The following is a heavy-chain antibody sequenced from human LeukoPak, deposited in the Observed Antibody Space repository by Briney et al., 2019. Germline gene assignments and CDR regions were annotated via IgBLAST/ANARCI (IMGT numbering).Heavy chain of an antibody. CDR2: ISYDGSNK. CDR3: ARDFDYDFWSGPPMGY. Sequence: GGSLRLSCAASGFTFSSYAMHWVRQAPGKGLEWVAVISYDGSNKYYADSVKGRFTISRDNSKNTLYLQMNSLRAEDTAVYYCARDFDYDFWSGPPMGYWGQGTLVTVSS. V-gene: IGHV3-30-3*01. J-gene: IGHJ4*02. D-gene: IGHD3-3*01. CDR1: GFTFSSYA.